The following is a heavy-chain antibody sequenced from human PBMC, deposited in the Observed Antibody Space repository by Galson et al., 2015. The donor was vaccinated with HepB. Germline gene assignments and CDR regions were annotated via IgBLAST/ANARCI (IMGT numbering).Heavy chain of an antibody. V-gene: IGHV3-33*01. CDR1: GFTFSSYG. CDR3: ARENIVVVPAAGYYYYGMDV. Sequence: SLRLSCAASGFTFSSYGMHWVRQAPGKGLEWVAVIWYDGSNKYYADSVKGRFTISRDNSKNTLYLQMNSLRAEDTAVYYCARENIVVVPAAGYYYYGMDVWGQGTTVTVSS. J-gene: IGHJ6*02. D-gene: IGHD2-2*01. CDR2: IWYDGSNK.